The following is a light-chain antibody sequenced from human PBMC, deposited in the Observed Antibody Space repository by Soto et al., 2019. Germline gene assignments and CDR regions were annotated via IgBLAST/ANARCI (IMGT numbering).Light chain of an antibody. CDR3: QQYESYSPWT. CDR1: QSISSW. CDR2: DAS. Sequence: TQSPSTLSASVGDRATITCRASQSISSWLAWYQQKPGKAPKLLIYDASTLQSGVPSRYSGSGSGTEFTLTISNLQPDDFATYYCQQYESYSPWTFGQGTKVDIK. J-gene: IGKJ1*01. V-gene: IGKV1-5*01.